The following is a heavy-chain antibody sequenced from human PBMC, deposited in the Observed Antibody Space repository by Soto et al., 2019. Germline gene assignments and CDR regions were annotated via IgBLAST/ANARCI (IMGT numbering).Heavy chain of an antibody. Sequence: PSETLSLTCAVSGGSISSGGYSWSWIRQPPGKGLEWIGYIYHSGSTYYNPSLKSRVTISVDRSKNQFSLKLSSVTAADTAVYYCARTIDYGHMDVWGKGTTVTVSS. CDR2: IYHSGST. J-gene: IGHJ6*03. CDR1: GGSISSGGYS. D-gene: IGHD3-16*01. V-gene: IGHV4-30-2*01. CDR3: ARTIDYGHMDV.